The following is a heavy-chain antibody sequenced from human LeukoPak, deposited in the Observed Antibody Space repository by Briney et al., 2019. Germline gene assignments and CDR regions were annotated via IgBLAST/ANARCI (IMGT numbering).Heavy chain of an antibody. Sequence: SETLSLTCTASDDSINRDFWTWIRQPPGKGLEWIGYIRYSGRTEYNPSLKSRVTISIQTSKNQFSLKLTSVTAADTAIYYCARLPDVSGWPFDYWGQGILVIVSS. CDR2: IRYSGRT. V-gene: IGHV4-59*01. D-gene: IGHD6-19*01. CDR3: ARLPDVSGWPFDY. J-gene: IGHJ4*02. CDR1: DDSINRDF.